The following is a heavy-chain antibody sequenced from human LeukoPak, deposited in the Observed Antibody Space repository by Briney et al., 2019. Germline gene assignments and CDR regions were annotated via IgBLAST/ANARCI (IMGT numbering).Heavy chain of an antibody. CDR2: INANSGTT. J-gene: IGHJ5*01. D-gene: IGHD6-19*01. V-gene: IGHV3-23*01. CDR3: AKPISGGLAVTADWFHP. Sequence: GGSLSLSCAASGFTFSSYEINSVRQAPGKWLEWVSTINANSGTTSYAASVRGRFTISLDNYKNTLYLPVNTLRADDTATYYCAKPISGGLAVTADWFHPWGQGTLVVVSS. CDR1: GFTFSSYE.